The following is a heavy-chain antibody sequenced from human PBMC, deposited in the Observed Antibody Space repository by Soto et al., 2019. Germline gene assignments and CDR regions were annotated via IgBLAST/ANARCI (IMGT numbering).Heavy chain of an antibody. CDR2: IIPILGIA. Sequence: SVKVSCKASGGTFSSYTISWVRQAPGQGLEWMGRIIPILGIANYAQKFQGRVTITADKSTSTAYMELSSLRSEDTAVYYCARDLGPQQGSDYWGQGTLVTVSS. D-gene: IGHD3-10*01. CDR3: ARDLGPQQGSDY. V-gene: IGHV1-69*04. CDR1: GGTFSSYT. J-gene: IGHJ4*02.